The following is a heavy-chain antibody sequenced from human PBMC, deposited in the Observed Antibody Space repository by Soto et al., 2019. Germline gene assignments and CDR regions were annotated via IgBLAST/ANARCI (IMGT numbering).Heavy chain of an antibody. CDR1: GYTLTELS. CDR2: FDPVDGET. V-gene: IGHV1-24*01. CDR3: ATDRQAAADDIDAFDI. Sequence: ASVKVSCKVSGYTLTELSMHWVRQAPGKGLEWMGGFDPVDGETIYAQKFQGRVTMTEDTSTDTAYMELSSLRSEDTAVYYCATDRQAAADDIDAFDICGQGTMVTVSS. J-gene: IGHJ3*02. D-gene: IGHD6-13*01.